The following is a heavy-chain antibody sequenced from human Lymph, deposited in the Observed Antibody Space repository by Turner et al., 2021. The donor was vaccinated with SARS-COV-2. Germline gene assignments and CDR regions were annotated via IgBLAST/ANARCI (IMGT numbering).Heavy chain of an antibody. CDR2: ISWNSGSI. CDR1: GFTFDDYA. D-gene: IGHD6-6*01. V-gene: IGHV3-9*01. CDR3: AKDRGGEQLVRLFDY. J-gene: IGHJ4*02. Sequence: EVQLVESGGGLVQPGRSLRLSCAASGFTFDDYAMHWVRQAPGKGLEGVAGISWNSGSIGYAASVKGRFTISRDNAKNSLYLQMNSLRAEDTAFYYCAKDRGGEQLVRLFDYWGQGTLVTVSS.